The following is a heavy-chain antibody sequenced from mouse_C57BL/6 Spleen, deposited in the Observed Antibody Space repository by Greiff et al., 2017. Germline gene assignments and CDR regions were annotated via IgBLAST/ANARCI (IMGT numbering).Heavy chain of an antibody. CDR1: GYTFTSYW. V-gene: IGHV1-64*01. J-gene: IGHJ1*03. Sequence: QVQLQQPGAELVKPGASVKLSCKASGYTFTSYWMHWVKQRPGQGLEWIGLIHPNSGSTNYNEKFKSKATLTVDKSSSTAYMQLSSLTSEDSAVYYCARGLLRWYFDVWGTGTTVTVSS. D-gene: IGHD2-3*01. CDR2: IHPNSGST. CDR3: ARGLLRWYFDV.